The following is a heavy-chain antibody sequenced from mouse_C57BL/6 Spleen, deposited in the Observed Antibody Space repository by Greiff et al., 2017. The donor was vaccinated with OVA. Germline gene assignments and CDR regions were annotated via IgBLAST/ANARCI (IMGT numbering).Heavy chain of an antibody. CDR1: GYSFTGYY. D-gene: IGHD2-3*01. Sequence: VQLKQSGPELVKPGASVKISCKASGYSFTGYYMNWVKQSPEKSLEWIGEINPSTGGTTYNQKFKAKATLTVDKSSSTAYMQLKSLTSEDSAVYYCARGLLPHYYAMDYWGQGTSVTVSS. CDR3: ARGLLPHYYAMDY. CDR2: INPSTGGT. V-gene: IGHV1-42*01. J-gene: IGHJ4*01.